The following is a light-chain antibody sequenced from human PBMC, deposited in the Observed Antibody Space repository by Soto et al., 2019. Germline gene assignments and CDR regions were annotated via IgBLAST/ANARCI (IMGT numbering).Light chain of an antibody. J-gene: IGLJ3*02. Sequence: QSVLTQPPSASGTPGQRVPISCSGSSSNIGSNYVYWYQQLPGTAPKLLIYRNNQRPSGVPDRFSGSKSGTSASLAISGLRSEDEADYYCAAWDDSLSGRVFGGGTQLTVL. CDR3: AAWDDSLSGRV. CDR1: SSNIGSNY. CDR2: RNN. V-gene: IGLV1-47*01.